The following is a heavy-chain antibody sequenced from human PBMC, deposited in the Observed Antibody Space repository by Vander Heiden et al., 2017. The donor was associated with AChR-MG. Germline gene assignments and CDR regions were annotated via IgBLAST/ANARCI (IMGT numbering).Heavy chain of an antibody. J-gene: IGHJ3*02. CDR1: GYSFTGYW. CDR2: IYPGDSDT. V-gene: IGHV5-51*03. D-gene: IGHD2-15*01. CDR3: ASKTVDQSRGGAFDI. Sequence: EVQLVQSGAEVKQPGESLKISCKGPGYSFTGYWIGWVSQMPGKGLEWMGIIYPGDSDTRYSPSVQGQVTISADKSISTAYLQWSSLKASDTAMYYCASKTVDQSRGGAFDIWGQGTMVTVSS.